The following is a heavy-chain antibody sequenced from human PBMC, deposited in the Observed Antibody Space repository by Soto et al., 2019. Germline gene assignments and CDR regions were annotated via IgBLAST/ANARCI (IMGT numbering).Heavy chain of an antibody. D-gene: IGHD3-9*01. CDR2: ISSSSSYI. J-gene: IGHJ4*02. CDR3: ARTGEVLRYFDVDY. Sequence: PGGSLRLSCVASGFTFSSYSMNWVRQAPGKGLEWVSSISSSSSYIYYADSVKGRFTISRDNAKNSLYLQMNSLRAEDTAVYYCARTGEVLRYFDVDYWGQGTLVTVSS. V-gene: IGHV3-21*01. CDR1: GFTFSSYS.